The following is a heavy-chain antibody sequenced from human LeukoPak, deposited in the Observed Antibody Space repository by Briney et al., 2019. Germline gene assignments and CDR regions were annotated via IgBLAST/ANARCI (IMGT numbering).Heavy chain of an antibody. CDR1: GYTLTELS. CDR3: ARVKTMIIVVSLFDY. J-gene: IGHJ4*02. V-gene: IGHV1-46*01. D-gene: IGHD3-22*01. Sequence: ASVKVSCKVSGYTLTELSMHWVRQAPGQGLEWMGIINPSGGSTSYAQKFQGRVTMTRDMSTSTVYMELSSLRSEDTAVYYCARVKTMIIVVSLFDYWGQGTLVTVSS. CDR2: INPSGGST.